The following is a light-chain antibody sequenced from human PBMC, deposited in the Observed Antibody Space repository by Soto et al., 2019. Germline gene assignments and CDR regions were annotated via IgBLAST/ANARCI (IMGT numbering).Light chain of an antibody. J-gene: IGKJ1*01. CDR1: QTIYSN. CDR2: RAS. V-gene: IGKV3-15*01. CDR3: QQYNNWWT. Sequence: IQMTQSPATLSVSPGERATLSCMASQTIYSNVSWYQQRPGQAPRLLIYRASARATCIPARFSGSGSGTEFTLTISSLQSEDFAVYYCQQYNNWWTFGQGTKVDI.